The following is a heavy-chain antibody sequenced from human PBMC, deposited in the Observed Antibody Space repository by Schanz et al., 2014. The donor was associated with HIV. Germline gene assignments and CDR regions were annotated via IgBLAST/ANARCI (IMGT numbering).Heavy chain of an antibody. CDR1: GFRFSSHA. CDR3: AKRSGRSFGYFDS. Sequence: EVQLLESGGGLVQPGESLRLSCAVSGFRFSSHAMTWVRQAPGKGLEWVSAVTNSGSYVNYADSVKGRFTMSRDNSKNTLSLQMDSLRVDDTAIYYCAKRSGRSFGYFDSWGQGLLVTVSS. CDR2: VTNSGSYV. D-gene: IGHD2-15*01. V-gene: IGHV3-23*05. J-gene: IGHJ4*02.